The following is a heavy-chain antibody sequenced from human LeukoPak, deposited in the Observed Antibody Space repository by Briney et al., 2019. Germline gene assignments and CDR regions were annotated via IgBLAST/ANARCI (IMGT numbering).Heavy chain of an antibody. D-gene: IGHD6-6*01. CDR1: GFTFSDYY. CDR3: ARRYEYSSCYFDY. J-gene: IGHJ4*02. Sequence: GGSLRLSCAASGFTFSDYYMNWIRQAPGKGLEWISYITSSGDIIYYADSVKGRFTISRDNAKNSLYLQMNCLRAEDTAVYYCARRYEYSSCYFDYWGQGTLVTVSS. V-gene: IGHV3-11*04. CDR2: ITSSGDII.